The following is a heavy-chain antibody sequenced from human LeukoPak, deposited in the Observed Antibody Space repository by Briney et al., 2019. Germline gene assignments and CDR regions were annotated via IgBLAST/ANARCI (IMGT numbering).Heavy chain of an antibody. CDR2: IYYSGST. Sequence: PSETLSLTCTVSGGSISSSSYYWGWIRQPPGKGPEWIGSIYYSGSTYYNPSLKSRVTISVDTSKNQFSLKLSSVTAADTAVYYCVHYDYVWGSYRYPFDYWGQGTLVTVSS. V-gene: IGHV4-39*01. CDR1: GGSISSSSYY. J-gene: IGHJ4*02. CDR3: VHYDYVWGSYRYPFDY. D-gene: IGHD3-16*02.